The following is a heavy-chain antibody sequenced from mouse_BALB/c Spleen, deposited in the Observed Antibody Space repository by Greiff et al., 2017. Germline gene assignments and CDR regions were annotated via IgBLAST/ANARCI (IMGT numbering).Heavy chain of an antibody. V-gene: IGHV5-4*02. CDR3: ARDRGITDAMDY. D-gene: IGHD2-4*01. CDR2: ISDGGSYT. CDR1: GFTFSDYY. Sequence: EVHLVESGGGLVKPGGSLKLSCAASGFTFSDYYMYWVRQTPEKRLEWVATISDGGSYTYYPDSVKGRFTISRDNAKNNLYLQMSSLKSEDTAMYYCARDRGITDAMDYWGQGTSVTVSS. J-gene: IGHJ4*01.